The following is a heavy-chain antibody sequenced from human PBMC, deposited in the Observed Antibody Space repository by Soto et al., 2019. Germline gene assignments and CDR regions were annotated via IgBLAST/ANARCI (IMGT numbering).Heavy chain of an antibody. V-gene: IGHV4-39*01. D-gene: IGHD4-17*01. CDR1: GGSISSSSYY. Sequence: SETLSLTCTVSGGSISSSSYYWGWIRQPPGKGLEWIGSIYYSGSTYYNPSLKSRVTISVDTSKNQFSLKLSSVTAADTAVYYCARQGDDYGDLDYWGQGTLVTVSS. CDR2: IYYSGST. J-gene: IGHJ4*02. CDR3: ARQGDDYGDLDY.